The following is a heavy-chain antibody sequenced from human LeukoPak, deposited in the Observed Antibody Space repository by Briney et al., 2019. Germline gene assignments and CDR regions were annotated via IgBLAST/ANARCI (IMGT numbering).Heavy chain of an antibody. D-gene: IGHD2-21*02. CDR3: ARDTRPDCGGDCYSGY. J-gene: IGHJ4*02. CDR2: ISAYNGNT. CDR1: GYTFTIYG. Sequence: ASVKVSCKASGYTFTIYGISWVRQAPGQGLEWMGWISAYNGNTNYAQKLQGRVTMTTDTSTSTAYMELRSLRSDDTAVYYCARDTRPDCGGDCYSGYWGQGTLVTVSS. V-gene: IGHV1-18*01.